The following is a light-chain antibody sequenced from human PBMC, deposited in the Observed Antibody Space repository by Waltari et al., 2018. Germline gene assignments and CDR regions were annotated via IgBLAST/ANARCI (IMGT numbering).Light chain of an antibody. V-gene: IGKV3-20*01. J-gene: IGKJ1*01. CDR2: GIF. CDR3: QHYLRIPVT. CDR1: QSVNRS. Sequence: ELVLTQSPGPLSLSPGERATLTCMDTQSVNRSLGWYQQKPGQAPRLLIYGIFDRDSGTPDRFSGSGSGTDFSLTISRLEPEDFAVYYCQHYLRIPVTFGQGTRVEVK.